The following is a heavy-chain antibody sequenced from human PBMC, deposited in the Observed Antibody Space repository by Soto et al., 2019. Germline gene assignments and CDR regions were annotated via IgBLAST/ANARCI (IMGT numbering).Heavy chain of an antibody. CDR3: ARDPNDSSGYYPYYFDY. CDR2: ISYDGSNK. CDR1: GFTFSSYA. D-gene: IGHD3-22*01. Sequence: QVQLVESGGGVVQTGRSLRLSCAASGFTFSSYAMHWVRQAPGKGLEWVAVISYDGSNKYYADSVKGRFTISRDNSKNTLYLQMNSLRAEDTAVYYCARDPNDSSGYYPYYFDYWGQGTLVTVSS. J-gene: IGHJ4*02. V-gene: IGHV3-30-3*01.